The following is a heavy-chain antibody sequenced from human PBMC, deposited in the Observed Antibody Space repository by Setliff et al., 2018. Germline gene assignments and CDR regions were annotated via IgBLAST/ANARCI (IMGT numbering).Heavy chain of an antibody. V-gene: IGHV4-4*07. J-gene: IGHJ4*02. Sequence: SETLSLTCTVSGGSISSYYWSWIRQPPGKGLEWIGRIYTRGSANYNPSLKSRVTMSVDTSKNQFSLKVSAVTAADTAVYYCARSFSRREKFLLDYWGQGTLVTVSS. CDR1: GGSISSYY. CDR2: IYTRGSA. CDR3: ARSFSRREKFLLDY.